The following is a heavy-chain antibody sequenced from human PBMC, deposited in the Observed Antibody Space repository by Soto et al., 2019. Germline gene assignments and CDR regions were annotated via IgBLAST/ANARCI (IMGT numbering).Heavy chain of an antibody. J-gene: IGHJ4*02. CDR3: TTDRALSDNWNDY. CDR2: IKSKTDGGTT. D-gene: IGHD1-1*01. Sequence: GGSLRLSCAASGFTFSNAWMSWVRQAPGKGLEWVGRIKSKTDGGTTDYAAPVKGRFTISRDDSKNTLYLQMNSLKTDDTAVYYCTTDRALSDNWNDYWGQGTLVTVSS. V-gene: IGHV3-15*01. CDR1: GFTFSNAW.